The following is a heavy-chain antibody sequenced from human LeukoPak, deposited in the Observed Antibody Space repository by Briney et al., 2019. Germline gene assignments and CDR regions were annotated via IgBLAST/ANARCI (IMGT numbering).Heavy chain of an antibody. V-gene: IGHV4-59*01. CDR1: GVSTTSDT. CDR3: ARDGYDILTGYYGLDP. Sequence: SQRPSLSCAVSGVSTTSDTCGSIWDPPREGVERVGDISYSGSTNHNPSLKRRVTISVDTSKNQFSLKLSSVTAADTAVYYCARDGYDILTGYYGLDPWGQGTLVTVSS. CDR2: ISYSGST. D-gene: IGHD3-9*01. J-gene: IGHJ5*02.